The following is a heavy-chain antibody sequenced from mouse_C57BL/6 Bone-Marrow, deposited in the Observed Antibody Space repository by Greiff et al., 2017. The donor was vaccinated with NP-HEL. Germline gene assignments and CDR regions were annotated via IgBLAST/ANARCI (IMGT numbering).Heavy chain of an antibody. CDR2: IDPADSYT. V-gene: IGHV1-50*01. D-gene: IGHD1-1*02. CDR1: GYTFTSYW. J-gene: IGHJ2*01. Sequence: QVHVKQPGAELVKPGASVKLSCKASGYTFTSYWMQWVKQRPGQGLEWIGEIDPADSYTNYNQKFKGKATLTVDKSSSTAYMQLSSMTSEDSAVYYCARERLWYFDYWGQGTTLTVSS. CDR3: ARERLWYFDY.